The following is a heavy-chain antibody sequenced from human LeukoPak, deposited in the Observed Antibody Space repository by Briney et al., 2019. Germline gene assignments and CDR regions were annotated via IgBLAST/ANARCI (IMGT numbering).Heavy chain of an antibody. V-gene: IGHV4-59*01. CDR2: IYYSGST. Sequence: SETLSLTCTVSGASISSYYWSWIRQPPGKGLEWIGYIYYSGSTNYNPALKSRVTISEDTSKNQISLKLSSVTAADTAVYYCARDRMVTYFDYWGQGTLVTVSS. D-gene: IGHD5-18*01. J-gene: IGHJ4*02. CDR3: ARDRMVTYFDY. CDR1: GASISSYY.